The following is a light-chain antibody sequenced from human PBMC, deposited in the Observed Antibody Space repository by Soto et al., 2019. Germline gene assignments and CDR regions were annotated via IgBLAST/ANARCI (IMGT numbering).Light chain of an antibody. CDR3: QSYDSSLSF. V-gene: IGLV1-40*01. CDR2: GNS. J-gene: IGLJ1*01. Sequence: QSVLTQPPSVSGAPGQRVTISCTGSSSNIGAGYDVHWYQQLPGTAPKLLIYGNSNRPSGVPDRFSGSKSSTSASLAITGLQAEDEADYYCQSYDSSLSFFGTGTKVTVL. CDR1: SSNIGAGYD.